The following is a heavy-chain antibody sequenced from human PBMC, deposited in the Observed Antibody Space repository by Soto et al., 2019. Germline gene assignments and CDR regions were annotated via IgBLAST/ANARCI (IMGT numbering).Heavy chain of an antibody. J-gene: IGHJ4*02. D-gene: IGHD3-22*01. CDR3: ARGWGYDTSDYYYAY. CDR2: ITPIFGTA. CDR1: GYTFTSYA. V-gene: IGHV1-69*13. Sequence: QVQLVQSGAEVKKPGASVKVSCKASGYTFTSYAMHWVRQAPGQGLEWMGGITPIFGTANYAQKFQGRVAITADESTRTSYMELRSLRSGDTAVYYCARGWGYDTSDYYYAYWGQGTLITVSS.